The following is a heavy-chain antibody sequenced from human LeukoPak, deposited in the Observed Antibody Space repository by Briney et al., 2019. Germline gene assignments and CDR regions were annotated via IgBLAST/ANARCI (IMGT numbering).Heavy chain of an antibody. V-gene: IGHV1-24*01. Sequence: ASVKVSCKVSGYTLTELSMHWVRQAPGKGLEWMGGFDPEDGETIYAQKFQGRVTMTEDTSTDTAYMELSSLRSEDTAVYYCATGGGEVVGLFAYWGREPRVPVPS. CDR3: ATGGGEVVGLFAY. CDR1: GYTLTELS. CDR2: FDPEDGET. D-gene: IGHD3-16*01. J-gene: IGHJ4*02.